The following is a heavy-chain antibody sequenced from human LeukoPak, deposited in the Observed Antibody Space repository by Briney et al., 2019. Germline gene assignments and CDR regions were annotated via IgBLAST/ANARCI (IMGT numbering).Heavy chain of an antibody. Sequence: SETLSLTCAVYGGSFSGYYWSWIRQPPGKGLEWIGEINHSGSTNYNPSLKSRATISVDTSKNQFSLKLSSVTAADTAVYYCAQAVVAATRYYYYYYMDVWGKGTTVTVSS. D-gene: IGHD2-15*01. CDR1: GGSFSGYY. V-gene: IGHV4-34*01. J-gene: IGHJ6*03. CDR3: AQAVVAATRYYYYYYMDV. CDR2: INHSGST.